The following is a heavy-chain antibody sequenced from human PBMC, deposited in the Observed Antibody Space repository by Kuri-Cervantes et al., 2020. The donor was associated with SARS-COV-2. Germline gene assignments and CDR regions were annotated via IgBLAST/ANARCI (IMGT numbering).Heavy chain of an antibody. D-gene: IGHD6-13*01. CDR3: ARQGGIAAAVGY. CDR2: IYYTGST. CDR1: GGSFSGYY. V-gene: IGHV4-59*08. Sequence: GSLRLSCAVYGGSFSGYYWSWIRQPPGKGLEWIGYIYYTGSTNYNPSLKSRVTISVDTSKNQFSLKLSSVTAADTAVYYCARQGGIAAAVGYWGQGTLVTVSS. J-gene: IGHJ4*02.